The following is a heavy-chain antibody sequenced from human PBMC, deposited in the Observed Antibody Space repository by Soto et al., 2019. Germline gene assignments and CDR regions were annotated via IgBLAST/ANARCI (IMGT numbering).Heavy chain of an antibody. V-gene: IGHV2-5*02. CDR3: AHILSEEQLVLNYYYGMDV. Sequence: SGPTLVNPTQTLTLTCTFSGFSLSTSGVGVGWIRQPPGKALEWLALIYWDDDKRYSPSLKSRLTITNDTSKNQVVLTMTNMDPVDTATYYCAHILSEEQLVLNYYYGMDVWGQGTTVTVSS. CDR1: GFSLSTSGVG. CDR2: IYWDDDK. J-gene: IGHJ6*02. D-gene: IGHD6-13*01.